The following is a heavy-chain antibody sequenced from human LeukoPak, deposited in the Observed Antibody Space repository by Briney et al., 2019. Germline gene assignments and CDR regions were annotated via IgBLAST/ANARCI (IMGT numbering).Heavy chain of an antibody. D-gene: IGHD2-2*01. V-gene: IGHV3-30-3*02. J-gene: IGHJ4*02. CDR1: GFTFSSYA. CDR2: ISYDGTNK. Sequence: AGGSLRLSCAASGFTFSSYAMHWVRQAPGKGLEWVAVISYDGTNKYYADSVKGRFTISRDNSKNTLYLQMNSLRAEDTAVYYCAKSTQSHWGQGTLVTVSS. CDR3: AKSTQSH.